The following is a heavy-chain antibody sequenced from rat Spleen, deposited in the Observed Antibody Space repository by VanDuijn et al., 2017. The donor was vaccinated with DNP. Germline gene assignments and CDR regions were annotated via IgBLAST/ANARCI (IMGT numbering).Heavy chain of an antibody. CDR2: INMGSGGT. CDR1: GYTFTTYY. Sequence: QVQLRQSGAEPAKPGSSVKISCEASGYTFTTYYMTWIKQTTGQGLECIGYINMGSGGTNYNEKFKGKATLTVGKSSSTAFMQLSSLTPDDSAVYYCARGSDGVWLAYWGQGTLVTVSS. D-gene: IGHD4-3*01. J-gene: IGHJ3*01. V-gene: IGHV1-43*01. CDR3: ARGSDGVWLAY.